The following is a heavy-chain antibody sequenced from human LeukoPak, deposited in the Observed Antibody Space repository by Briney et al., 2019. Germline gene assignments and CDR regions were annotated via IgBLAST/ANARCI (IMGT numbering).Heavy chain of an antibody. CDR1: GFTFSSYA. V-gene: IGHV3-30-3*01. CDR3: ATSYYDFLSGSN. Sequence: GRSLRLSCAASGFTFSSYAMHWVRQAPGKGLEWVAVISYDGSNKYYADSVKGRFTISRDNSKNTLYLQMNSLRAEDTAVYYCATSYYDFLSGSNWGQGTLVTVSS. J-gene: IGHJ4*02. CDR2: ISYDGSNK. D-gene: IGHD3-3*01.